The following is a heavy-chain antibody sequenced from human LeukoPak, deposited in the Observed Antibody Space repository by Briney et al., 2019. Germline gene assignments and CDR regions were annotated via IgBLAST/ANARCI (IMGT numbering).Heavy chain of an antibody. CDR3: ARVLNYYDSSGYYLDAYYYGMDV. Sequence: GASVKVSCKASGGTFSRYAISWERQAPGLWLELMGGIIPIFGTANYAQKFQGRVTITADESTSTAYMELSSLRSEDTAVYYCARVLNYYDSSGYYLDAYYYGMDVWGQGTTVTVSS. CDR1: GGTFSRYA. J-gene: IGHJ6*02. V-gene: IGHV1-69*13. CDR2: IIPIFGTA. D-gene: IGHD3-22*01.